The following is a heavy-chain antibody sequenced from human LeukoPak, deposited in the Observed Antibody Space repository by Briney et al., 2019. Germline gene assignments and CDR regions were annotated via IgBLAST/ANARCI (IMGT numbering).Heavy chain of an antibody. J-gene: IGHJ4*02. CDR3: ARGIIAAAGDFDY. Sequence: ASVKVSCKASGYTFTSYDINWVRQATGQGLEWMGWVNPNSGNTGYAQKFQGRVTMTRNTSISTAYMELSSLRSEDAAVYYCARGIIAAAGDFDYWGQGTLVTVSS. D-gene: IGHD6-13*01. CDR1: GYTFTSYD. V-gene: IGHV1-8*01. CDR2: VNPNSGNT.